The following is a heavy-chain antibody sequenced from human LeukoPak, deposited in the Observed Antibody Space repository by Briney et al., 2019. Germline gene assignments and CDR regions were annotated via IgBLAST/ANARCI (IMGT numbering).Heavy chain of an antibody. J-gene: IGHJ4*02. V-gene: IGHV4-59*01. CDR3: ARERGAVAFGY. CDR1: GGSISSYY. Sequence: KTSETLSLTCTVSGGSISSYYWSWIRQPPGKGLEWIGYIYYGGSTNYNPSLKSRVTISVDTSKNQFSLKLSSVTAADTAVYYCARERGAVAFGYWGQGTLVTVSS. D-gene: IGHD6-19*01. CDR2: IYYGGST.